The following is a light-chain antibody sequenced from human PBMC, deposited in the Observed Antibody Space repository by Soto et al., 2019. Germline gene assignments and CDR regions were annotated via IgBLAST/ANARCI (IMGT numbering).Light chain of an antibody. CDR1: SSDIGSDDV. Sequence: QSALTQPASVSGSPGQSVTISCTGTSSDIGSDDVLSWYQQHPGKAPKLMIYGVTKRPAGVSDRFSGSKSANTASLTISGLQAEEEVDYYCCSLGSSGTCFAGGPK. CDR2: GVT. J-gene: IGLJ2*01. V-gene: IGLV2-23*02. CDR3: CSLGSSGTC.